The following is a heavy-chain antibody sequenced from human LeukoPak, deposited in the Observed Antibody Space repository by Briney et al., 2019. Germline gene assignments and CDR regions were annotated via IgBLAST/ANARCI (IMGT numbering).Heavy chain of an antibody. J-gene: IGHJ6*03. CDR3: ARAPRYCSSTSCYKGGGDYYYYYMDV. D-gene: IGHD2-2*02. V-gene: IGHV3-9*01. CDR1: GFTFDDYA. CDR2: ISWNSGSI. Sequence: SLRLSCAASGFTFDDYAMHWVRQAPGKGLEWVSGISWNSGSIGYADSVKGRFTISRDNAKNSLYLQMNSLRAEDTAVYYCARAPRYCSSTSCYKGGGDYYYYYMDVWGKGTTVTVSS.